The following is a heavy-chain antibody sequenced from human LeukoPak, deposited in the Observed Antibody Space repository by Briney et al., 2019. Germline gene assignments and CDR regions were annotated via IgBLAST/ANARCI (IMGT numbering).Heavy chain of an antibody. Sequence: SETLSLTCSVSGTFMNGYYWTWIRQSPGKGLEWIGFYSGSLNTNPSLKNRVPTSIDTSQNLLFLNLTSVTAADTAVYYCARGVGRVSLYFDFWSPGSLVTVAP. CDR3: ARGVGRVSLYFDF. CDR1: GTFMNGYY. CDR2: YSGSL. D-gene: IGHD1-26*01. V-gene: IGHV4-59*01. J-gene: IGHJ4*02.